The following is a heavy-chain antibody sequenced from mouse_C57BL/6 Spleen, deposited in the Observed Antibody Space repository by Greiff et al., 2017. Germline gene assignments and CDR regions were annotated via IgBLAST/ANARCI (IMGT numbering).Heavy chain of an antibody. Sequence: EVQLQESGGGLVKPGGSLKLSCAASGFTFSDYGMHWVRQAPETGLAWVAYISSGSSTIYYADTVKGRFTISRDNAKNTLFLQMTSLRSEDTAMYYCARDYGSIFAYWGQGTLVTVSA. D-gene: IGHD1-1*01. CDR2: ISSGSSTI. J-gene: IGHJ3*01. CDR3: ARDYGSIFAY. V-gene: IGHV5-17*01. CDR1: GFTFSDYG.